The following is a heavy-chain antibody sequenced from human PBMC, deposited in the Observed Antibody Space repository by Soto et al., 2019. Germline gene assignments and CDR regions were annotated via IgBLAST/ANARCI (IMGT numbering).Heavy chain of an antibody. Sequence: GGSLRLSCAASGFTFSNAWMSWVRQAPGKGLGWVGRIKSKTDGGTTDYAAPVKGRFSISRDDSKNTLYLKMNSLKTEDTAVYYCTTARKERTYYDFWSGYSAVDYWGQGTLVTVSS. V-gene: IGHV3-15*01. CDR3: TTARKERTYYDFWSGYSAVDY. CDR2: IKSKTDGGTT. D-gene: IGHD3-3*01. J-gene: IGHJ4*02. CDR1: GFTFSNAW.